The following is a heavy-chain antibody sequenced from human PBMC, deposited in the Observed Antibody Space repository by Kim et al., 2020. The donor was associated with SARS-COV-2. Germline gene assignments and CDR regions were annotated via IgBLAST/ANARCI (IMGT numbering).Heavy chain of an antibody. CDR1: GGSFSGYY. CDR3: ARLSSEYCSSTSCRSEGYYYYGMDV. V-gene: IGHV4-34*01. D-gene: IGHD2-2*01. Sequence: SETLSLTCAVYGGSFSGYYWSWIRQPPGKGLEWIGEINHSGSTNYNPSLKSRVTISVDTSKNQFSLKLSSVTAADTAVYYCARLSSEYCSSTSCRSEGYYYYGMDVWGQGTTVTVSS. J-gene: IGHJ6*02. CDR2: INHSGST.